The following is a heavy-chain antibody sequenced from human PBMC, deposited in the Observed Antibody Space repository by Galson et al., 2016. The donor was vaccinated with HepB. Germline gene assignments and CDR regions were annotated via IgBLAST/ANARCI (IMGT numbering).Heavy chain of an antibody. Sequence: QSGAEVTTSGESLKISCMGSGSTFDSCWIGWVRQMPGRGLKWMGIIYPGDFDTRYSPSFQGQVTISVDKSISTAYLQWSGLTASDTAIYYCTRSLTGSYDFWGAIYNYYAMDVRGQGAAVIVSS. CDR3: TRSLTGSYDFWGAIYNYYAMDV. D-gene: IGHD3-3*01. CDR2: IYPGDFDT. V-gene: IGHV5-51*01. CDR1: GSTFDSCW. J-gene: IGHJ6*02.